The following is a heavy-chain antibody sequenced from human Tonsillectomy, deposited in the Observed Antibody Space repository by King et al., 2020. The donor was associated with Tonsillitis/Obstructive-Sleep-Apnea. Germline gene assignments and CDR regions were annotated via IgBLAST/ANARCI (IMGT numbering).Heavy chain of an antibody. CDR2: INADNGNT. J-gene: IGHJ4*02. D-gene: IGHD2-15*01. CDR1: GYTFTSYA. CDR3: ARRGVVAATPGKY. V-gene: IGHV1-3*01. Sequence: HGQLVQSGAEVKKPGASVKVSCKASGYTFTSYAIHWVRQAPGQRLEWKGWINADNGNTEYSQKFQGRVTFTRDTAASTAYMELSSLRSEDTAVYYCARRGVVAATPGKYWGQGSLVTVSS.